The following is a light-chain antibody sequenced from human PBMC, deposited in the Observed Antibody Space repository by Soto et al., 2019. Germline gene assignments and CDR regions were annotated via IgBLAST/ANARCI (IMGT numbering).Light chain of an antibody. V-gene: IGLV2-14*01. J-gene: IGLJ1*01. CDR2: EVS. CDR3: SSYTTSSPPV. CDR1: SSDVGIYNY. Sequence: QSALTQPASVSGSPGQSIAISCTGSSSDVGIYNYVSWYQQHPGKVPKLIIYEVSNRPSGVSNRFSGSKSGNTASLTISGLQAEYEADYYCSSYTTSSPPVFGTGPKVTAL.